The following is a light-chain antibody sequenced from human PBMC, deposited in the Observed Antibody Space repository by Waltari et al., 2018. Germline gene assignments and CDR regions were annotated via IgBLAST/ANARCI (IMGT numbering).Light chain of an antibody. CDR3: LQDYNYPWT. Sequence: AIQMTQSPSSLSASVGDRVTITCRSSQGIRNDLGWYQQKPGKAPNPLIYAASSLRSGVPSRFSGSGSGTDFTLTISSLQPEDFATYYCLQDYNYPWTFGQGTQVEIK. CDR1: QGIRND. V-gene: IGKV1-6*01. CDR2: AAS. J-gene: IGKJ1*01.